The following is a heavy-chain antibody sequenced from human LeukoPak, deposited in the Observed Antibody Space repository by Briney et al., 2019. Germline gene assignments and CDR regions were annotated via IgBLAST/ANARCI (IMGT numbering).Heavy chain of an antibody. Sequence: ASVKVSCKASGYTFTGYYMHWVRQAPGQGLEWMRWINPNSGGTNYAQKFQSRVTMTRDTSISTAYMELSRLRSDDTAVYYCARDSLSRGYSYGYFDYWGQGTLVTVSS. CDR1: GYTFTGYY. CDR3: ARDSLSRGYSYGYFDY. J-gene: IGHJ4*02. CDR2: INPNSGGT. V-gene: IGHV1-2*02. D-gene: IGHD5-18*01.